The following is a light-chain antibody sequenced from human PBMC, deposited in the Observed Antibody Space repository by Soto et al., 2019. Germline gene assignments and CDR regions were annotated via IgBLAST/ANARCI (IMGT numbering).Light chain of an antibody. CDR2: DAS. Sequence: DIQMTQSPSSLSPAVGDRVTITCQASQNINNYLNGYQQKPGRAPKLLIYDASNLEAGVPSRFRGSGSGTDFTFTISRLQPEDIATYYCQQYENLPTFGQGTRLEIK. J-gene: IGKJ5*01. V-gene: IGKV1-33*01. CDR1: QNINNY. CDR3: QQYENLPT.